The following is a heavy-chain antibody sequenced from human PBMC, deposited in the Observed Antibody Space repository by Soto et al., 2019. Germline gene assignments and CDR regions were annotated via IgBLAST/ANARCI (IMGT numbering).Heavy chain of an antibody. D-gene: IGHD1-26*01. Sequence: ASVKVSCKASGYTFSTYGMHRASQAPGQSLEWMGWLNGGPGQTRYSQRFQDRVIITRGTTASTGYMELSSLRSEDAAVYYCARRKGMEESYGYYGLDIWGQGTTVPVSS. V-gene: IGHV1-3*01. CDR3: ARRKGMEESYGYYGLDI. J-gene: IGHJ6*02. CDR2: LNGGPGQT. CDR1: GYTFSTYG.